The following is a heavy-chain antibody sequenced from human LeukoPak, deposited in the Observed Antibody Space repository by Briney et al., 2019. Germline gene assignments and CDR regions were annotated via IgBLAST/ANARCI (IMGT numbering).Heavy chain of an antibody. CDR2: IYHDGNT. CDR1: GGSFSSYY. D-gene: IGHD6-13*01. J-gene: IGHJ4*02. V-gene: IGHV4-34*01. CDR3: ATTPREYSSTWYYFDY. Sequence: PSETLSLTCAVYGGSFSSYYWSWIRQPPGKGLEWIAEIYHDGNTNYNPSLKSRVTISVDTSNNHFSLKLSSVTAADTAVYYCATTPREYSSTWYYFDYWGQGILVTVSS.